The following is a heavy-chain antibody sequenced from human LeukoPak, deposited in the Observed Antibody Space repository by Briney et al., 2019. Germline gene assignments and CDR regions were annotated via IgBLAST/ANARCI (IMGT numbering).Heavy chain of an antibody. Sequence: GGSLRLSCAASGFTFSNHWMAWVRQAPGKGLEWVANIKEDGSEKTYVDSVKGRFTVSRDNAKNSVYLQMNSLRVEDTAVYYCAAAPNSKYFDYWGQGNLVTVS. CDR1: GFTFSNHW. CDR2: IKEDGSEK. D-gene: IGHD2-8*01. J-gene: IGHJ4*02. V-gene: IGHV3-7*01. CDR3: AAAPNSKYFDY.